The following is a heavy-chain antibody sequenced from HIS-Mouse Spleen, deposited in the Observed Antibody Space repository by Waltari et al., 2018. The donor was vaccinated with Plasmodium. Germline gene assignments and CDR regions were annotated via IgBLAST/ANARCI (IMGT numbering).Heavy chain of an antibody. J-gene: IGHJ3*02. CDR1: GFTVSSHY. CDR3: ARGMKSSSSAFDI. CDR2: IYSDGST. V-gene: IGHV3-53*01. D-gene: IGHD6-6*01. Sequence: EVQLVESGGGLIQPGGSLRLSCAASGFTVSSHYMSWVRQAPGKGLEWVSVIYSDGSTYFADSVKGRFTIARDNSKNTLYLQMNSLRAEDTAVYYCARGMKSSSSAFDIWGQGTMVTVSS.